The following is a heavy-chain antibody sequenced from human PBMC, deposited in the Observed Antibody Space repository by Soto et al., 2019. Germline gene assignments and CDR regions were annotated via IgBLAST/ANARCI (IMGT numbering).Heavy chain of an antibody. CDR2: ISGSGDRT. CDR3: VKDDRGYPSTAPH. D-gene: IGHD3-22*01. Sequence: DVQLLESGGGLVQPGGSLRLSCAASGITISNYPMSWVRQAPGKGLDWVSGISGSGDRTYYADSAKGRFTISKDISRSSLSLQLDSLGVEDTAVYCCVKDDRGYPSTAPHCGQGTLVTVSS. V-gene: IGHV3-23*01. J-gene: IGHJ4*02. CDR1: GITISNYP.